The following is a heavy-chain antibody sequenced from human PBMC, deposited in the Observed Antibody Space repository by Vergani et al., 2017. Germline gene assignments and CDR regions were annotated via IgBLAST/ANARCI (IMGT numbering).Heavy chain of an antibody. CDR2: IYTSGST. D-gene: IGHD3-3*01. CDR1: GGSISSGSYY. CDR3: ARENYYDFWSGYHTYYYYYMDV. V-gene: IGHV4-61*02. J-gene: IGHJ6*03. Sequence: QVKLQESGPGLVKPSQTLSLTCTVSGGSISSGSYYWSWIRQPAGKGLEWIGRIYTSGSTNYNPSLKSRVTMSVDTSKNQFSLKLSSVTAADTAVYYCARENYYDFWSGYHTYYYYYMDVWGKGTTVTVSS.